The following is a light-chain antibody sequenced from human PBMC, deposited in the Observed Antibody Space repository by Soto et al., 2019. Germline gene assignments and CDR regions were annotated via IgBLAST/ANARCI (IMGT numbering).Light chain of an antibody. CDR3: QQYNDYSWT. CDR2: KAS. V-gene: IGKV1-5*03. Sequence: DIQMTQSPSTLSASVGDSVSINCRASQSISAWLAWYQQKPGKAPRLLIYKASTLEIGVPSRFSGSGSGTEFTLTISSLQPDDVAIYYCQQYNDYSWTFGRGTKVDI. CDR1: QSISAW. J-gene: IGKJ1*01.